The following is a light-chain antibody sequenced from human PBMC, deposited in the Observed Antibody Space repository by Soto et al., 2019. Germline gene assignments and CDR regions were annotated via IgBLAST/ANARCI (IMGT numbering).Light chain of an antibody. CDR1: QSVSRY. J-gene: IGKJ1*01. CDR2: GAS. CDR3: QQYGGSPWT. Sequence: EIVLTQSPGTLSLSPGERATLSCRASQSVSRYLAWYQQKPGQAPRLLIYGASSRATGIPDRFSGSGSGTDFTLTISRLEPEDFAVYYCQQYGGSPWTFGQGTKVEIK. V-gene: IGKV3-20*01.